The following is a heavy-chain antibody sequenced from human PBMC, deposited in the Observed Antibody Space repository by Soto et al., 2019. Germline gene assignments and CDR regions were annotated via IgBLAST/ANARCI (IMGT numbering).Heavy chain of an antibody. J-gene: IGHJ4*02. CDR1: GFTFSSYG. V-gene: IGHV3-33*01. Sequence: QVQLVESGGGVVQPGRSLRLSCAASGFTFSSYGMHWVRQAPGKGLEWVAVIWYDGSNKYYADPVKGRFTISRDNSKNTLYLQMNSLRAEDTAVYYCTGDSSGPFDYWGQGTLVTVSS. CDR3: TGDSSGPFDY. D-gene: IGHD3-22*01. CDR2: IWYDGSNK.